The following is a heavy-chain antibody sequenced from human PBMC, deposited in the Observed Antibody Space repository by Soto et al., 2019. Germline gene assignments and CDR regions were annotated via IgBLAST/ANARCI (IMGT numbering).Heavy chain of an antibody. CDR3: AKDGAPLSGGSSIFNY. CDR2: ISWNSGSI. CDR1: GFTFDDYA. J-gene: IGHJ4*02. V-gene: IGHV3-9*01. D-gene: IGHD2-15*01. Sequence: EVQLVESGGGLVQPGRSLRLSCAASGFTFDDYAMHWVRQAPGKGLEWVSGISWNSGSIGYADSVKGRFTISRDNAKNSLYLQMNSLRAEDTALYYCAKDGAPLSGGSSIFNYWGQGTLVPGSS.